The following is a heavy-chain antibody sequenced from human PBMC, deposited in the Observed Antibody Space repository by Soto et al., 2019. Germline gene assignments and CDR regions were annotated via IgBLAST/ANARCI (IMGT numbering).Heavy chain of an antibody. CDR3: AKALVGPTRYFNF. CDR2: ISASGDLT. Sequence: EVQLLESGGGLIQPGISLRLSCAASGFTFSSYAMNWVRQAPGKGLEWVSTISASGDLTYYADSVRGRFTISRDNSKNTLYLQMNSLRAEDTAVYYCAKALVGPTRYFNFWGQGTLVTVSS. J-gene: IGHJ4*02. V-gene: IGHV3-23*01. CDR1: GFTFSSYA. D-gene: IGHD1-26*01.